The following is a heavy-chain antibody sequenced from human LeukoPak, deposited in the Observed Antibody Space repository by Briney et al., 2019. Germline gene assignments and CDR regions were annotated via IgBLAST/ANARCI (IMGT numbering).Heavy chain of an antibody. V-gene: IGHV4-4*07. D-gene: IGHD3-16*02. Sequence: SETLSLICSVSGGSINSYWWSWILQPAGQGLEFIGRIYTTGRTNYNPSLKSRVSMSVDTSKNKFSLELRSVTAADTAVYFCARAGYIITSYRFDYWGPGALVTVSP. CDR3: ARAGYIITSYRFDY. J-gene: IGHJ4*02. CDR2: IYTTGRT. CDR1: GGSINSYW.